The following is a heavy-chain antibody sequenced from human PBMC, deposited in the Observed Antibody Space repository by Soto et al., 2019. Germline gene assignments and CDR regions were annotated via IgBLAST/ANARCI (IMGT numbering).Heavy chain of an antibody. Sequence: SETLSLTCTVSGGSISSYYWSWIRQPPGKGLEWIGYIYYSGSTNYNPSLKSRVTISVDTSKNQFSLKLSSVTAADTAVYYRARVLYDFWSGYYFDYWGQGTLVTVSS. J-gene: IGHJ4*02. D-gene: IGHD3-3*01. CDR1: GGSISSYY. CDR2: IYYSGST. CDR3: ARVLYDFWSGYYFDY. V-gene: IGHV4-59*01.